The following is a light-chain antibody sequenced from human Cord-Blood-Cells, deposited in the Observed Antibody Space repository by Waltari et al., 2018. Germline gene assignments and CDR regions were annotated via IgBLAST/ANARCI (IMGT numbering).Light chain of an antibody. J-gene: IGKJ2*03. CDR1: QDISNY. Sequence: DIQMTQSPSSLSASVGDRDTITCQASQDISNYFNWYQQKPGKAPKLLIYDASNLETGVPSRFSGSGSGTDFTFTISSLQPEDIATYYCQQYDNLPYSFGQGTKLEIK. CDR2: DAS. V-gene: IGKV1-33*01. CDR3: QQYDNLPYS.